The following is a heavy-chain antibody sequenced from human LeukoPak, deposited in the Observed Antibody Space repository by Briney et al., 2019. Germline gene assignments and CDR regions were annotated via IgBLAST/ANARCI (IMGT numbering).Heavy chain of an antibody. CDR3: AKDALWFGEFSIIDY. V-gene: IGHV3-30*02. CDR2: IRYHGSNK. J-gene: IGHJ4*02. Sequence: QAGGSLRLSCAASGFTFSSYGMHWVRQAPGKGLEWVAFIRYHGSNKYYADSVKGRFTISRDNSKNTLYLQMNSLRAEDTAVYYCAKDALWFGEFSIIDYWGQGTLVTVSS. CDR1: GFTFSSYG. D-gene: IGHD3-10*01.